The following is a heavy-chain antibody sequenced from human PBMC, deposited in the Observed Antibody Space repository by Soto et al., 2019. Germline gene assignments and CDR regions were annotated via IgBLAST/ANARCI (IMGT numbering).Heavy chain of an antibody. D-gene: IGHD1-1*01. Sequence: VKVSCKASGYTFTSYGISWVRQAPGQGLEWMGWISAYNGNTNYAQKLQGRVTMTTDTSTSTAYMELRSLRSDDTAVYYCARDLSQLERRGTWFDPWGQGTLVTVSS. J-gene: IGHJ5*02. V-gene: IGHV1-18*01. CDR3: ARDLSQLERRGTWFDP. CDR2: ISAYNGNT. CDR1: GYTFTSYG.